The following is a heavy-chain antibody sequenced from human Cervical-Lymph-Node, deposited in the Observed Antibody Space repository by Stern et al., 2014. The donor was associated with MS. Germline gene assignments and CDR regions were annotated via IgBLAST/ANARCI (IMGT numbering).Heavy chain of an antibody. J-gene: IGHJ5*02. CDR2: IYYSGST. CDR3: ARVRVTVTRNWFDP. Sequence: QVQLQESGPGLVKPSQTLSLTCTVSGGSISSGGYYWSWIRQHPGQGLEWIGYIYYSGSTYYNPSLKSRVTISVDTSKNQFSLKLSSVTAADTAVYYCARVRVTVTRNWFDPWGQGTLVTVSS. CDR1: GGSISSGGYY. D-gene: IGHD4-17*01. V-gene: IGHV4-31*03.